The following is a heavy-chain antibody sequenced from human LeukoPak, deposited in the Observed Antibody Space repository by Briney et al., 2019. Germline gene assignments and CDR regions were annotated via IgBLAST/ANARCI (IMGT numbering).Heavy chain of an antibody. CDR3: ATTVVVPAAIFWFDP. CDR2: INTNSGGT. D-gene: IGHD2-2*01. V-gene: IGHV1-2*02. Sequence: ASVKVSCKASGYTFTGYYMHWVRQAPGQGLEWMGWINTNSGGTNYAQKCQGRVTMTRDTSISTAYMELSRLRSDDTAVYYCATTVVVPAAIFWFDPWGQGTLVTVSS. J-gene: IGHJ5*02. CDR1: GYTFTGYY.